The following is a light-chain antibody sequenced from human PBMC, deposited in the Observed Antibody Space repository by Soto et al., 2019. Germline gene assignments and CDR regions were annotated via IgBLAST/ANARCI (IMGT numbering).Light chain of an antibody. Sequence: DIVMTQSPLSLPVTPGEPASISCRSSQSLLHSNGYNYLDWYLQKPGQSPQLLIYLGSNRASGVPDRFSGSGSGTEFTLKISRVEAEDVGVYYCMQALHLFTFGTGTKVDIK. CDR3: MQALHLFT. J-gene: IGKJ3*01. V-gene: IGKV2-28*01. CDR1: QSLLHSNGYNY. CDR2: LGS.